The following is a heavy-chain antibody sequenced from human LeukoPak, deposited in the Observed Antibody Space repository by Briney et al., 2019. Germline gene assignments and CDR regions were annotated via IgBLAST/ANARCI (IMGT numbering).Heavy chain of an antibody. D-gene: IGHD6-13*01. CDR1: GGSFSGYY. V-gene: IGHV4-34*10. CDR2: INHSGST. CDR3: ARYRDSSSWYGVFAFDI. J-gene: IGHJ3*02. Sequence: SETLSLTCAVYGGSFSGYYWSWIRQPPGKGLEWIGEINHSGSTNYNPSLKSRVTMSVDTSKNQFSLKLSSVTAADTAVYYCARYRDSSSWYGVFAFDIWGQGTMVTVSS.